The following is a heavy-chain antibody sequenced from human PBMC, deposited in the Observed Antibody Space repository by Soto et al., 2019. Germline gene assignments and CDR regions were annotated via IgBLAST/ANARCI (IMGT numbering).Heavy chain of an antibody. CDR3: ARTYYYGSGSYYANWFDP. V-gene: IGHV4-59*12. CDR1: GGSISSYY. D-gene: IGHD3-10*01. J-gene: IGHJ5*02. CDR2: MYNSGST. Sequence: LETLSLTCTVSGGSISSYYWRWIRQPPGKGLEWIGYMYNSGSTVYNPSYKSRVTISVDTSKNQFSLKLSSVTAADTAVYYCARTYYYGSGSYYANWFDPWGQGTLVTVSS.